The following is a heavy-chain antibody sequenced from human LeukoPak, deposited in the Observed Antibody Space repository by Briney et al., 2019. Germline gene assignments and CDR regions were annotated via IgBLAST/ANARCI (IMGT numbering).Heavy chain of an antibody. CDR3: AKYYCSGGSCYVDY. CDR2: IRYDGSNK. D-gene: IGHD2-15*01. V-gene: IGHV3-30*02. CDR1: GFTFSSYG. Sequence: GGSLRLSCAASGFTFSSYGMHWVRQAPGKGMEWVAFIRYDGSNKYYADSVKGRFTISRDNSKNTLYLQMNSLRAEDTAVYYCAKYYCSGGSCYVDYWGQGTLVTVSS. J-gene: IGHJ4*02.